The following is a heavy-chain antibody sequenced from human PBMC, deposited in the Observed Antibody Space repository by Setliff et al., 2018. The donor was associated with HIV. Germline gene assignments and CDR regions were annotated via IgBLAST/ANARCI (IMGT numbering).Heavy chain of an antibody. CDR2: IYYSGST. J-gene: IGHJ3*01. CDR3: ARAGPRICWTWPCDAFDV. D-gene: IGHD6-19*01. CDR1: GGSIISGDHY. Sequence: PSETLSLTCTVSGGSIISGDHYWSWIRQPPGKGLEWIGSIYYSGSTYYNPSLKSRVTISVDTSKNQFSLKLSSVTAADAAVYYCARAGPRICWTWPCDAFDVWGLGTLVTVSS. V-gene: IGHV4-39*01.